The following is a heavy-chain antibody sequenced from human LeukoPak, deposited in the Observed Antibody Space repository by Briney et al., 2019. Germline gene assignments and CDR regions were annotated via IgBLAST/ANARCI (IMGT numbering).Heavy chain of an antibody. J-gene: IGHJ3*02. D-gene: IGHD6-19*01. CDR2: ISSSSSHT. V-gene: IGHV3-11*05. CDR3: ARGIGYSSGWGAFDI. CDR1: GFTFSDFY. Sequence: SGGSLRLYCAASGFTFSDFYMNWIRQAPGKGPEWISFISSSSSHTNYADSVKGRFTISRDNAKNSLFLQMNSLRDEDTAVYYCARGIGYSSGWGAFDIWGQGTMVTVSS.